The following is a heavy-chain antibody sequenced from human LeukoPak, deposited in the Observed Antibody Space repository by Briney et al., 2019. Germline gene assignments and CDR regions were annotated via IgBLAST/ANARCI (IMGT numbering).Heavy chain of an antibody. CDR1: GFTFSSYS. CDR2: NSISSSYI. J-gene: IGHJ4*02. V-gene: IGHV3-21*01. Sequence: GGSLRLSCAASGFTFSSYSINWVRQAPGKGLEWVSSNSISSSYIYYADSVKGRFTISRDSAKNSLYLQMNSLRAEDTAVYYCARGPQKNGHSSGYPGYFDYWGQGTLVTVSS. D-gene: IGHD3-22*01. CDR3: ARGPQKNGHSSGYPGYFDY.